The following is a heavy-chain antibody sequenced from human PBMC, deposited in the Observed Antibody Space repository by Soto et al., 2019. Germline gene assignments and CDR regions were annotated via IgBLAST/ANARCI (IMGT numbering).Heavy chain of an antibody. CDR1: GFTFSSYA. CDR3: VTPARAITMVRSDASDI. D-gene: IGHD3-10*01. Sequence: EAQLLESGGGLVQPGGSLRLSCAASGFTFSSYAMSWVRQAPGKGLEWVSAISGSGGSTYYADSVKGRFTISRDNSKNTLYLQMNSLRAEDTAVYYCVTPARAITMVRSDASDIWGQGTMVTVSS. CDR2: ISGSGGST. V-gene: IGHV3-23*01. J-gene: IGHJ3*02.